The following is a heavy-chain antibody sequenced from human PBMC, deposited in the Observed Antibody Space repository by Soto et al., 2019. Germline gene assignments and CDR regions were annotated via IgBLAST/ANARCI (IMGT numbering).Heavy chain of an antibody. Sequence: HPGGSLRLSCGAPGVTFKDYGMHWVRQAPGKGLEWVAVISYDGKQTYYADSVKGRFTISKDKSKRTLFLQMNSLRAEDTAVYYCAKDLSSSFDAFDFWGQGTMVTVSS. CDR1: GVTFKDYG. J-gene: IGHJ3*01. D-gene: IGHD6-13*01. CDR3: AKDLSSSFDAFDF. CDR2: ISYDGKQT. V-gene: IGHV3-30*18.